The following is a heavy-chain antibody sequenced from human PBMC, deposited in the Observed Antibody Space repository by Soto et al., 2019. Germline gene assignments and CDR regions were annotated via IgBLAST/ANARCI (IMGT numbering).Heavy chain of an antibody. CDR3: ARGMLRGIYYGMDV. CDR2: IWYDGSNT. CDR1: GFTFRDYG. V-gene: IGHV3-33*01. J-gene: IGHJ6*02. D-gene: IGHD2-8*01. Sequence: QVQLVESGGGVVQPGRSLRLSCAVSGFTFRDYGMHWVRQAPGKGLEWVTLIWYDGSNTDYADAVKGRFTISRDNSKNTLYLQMNSLRAEDTAVYYCARGMLRGIYYGMDVWGHGTTVTVSS.